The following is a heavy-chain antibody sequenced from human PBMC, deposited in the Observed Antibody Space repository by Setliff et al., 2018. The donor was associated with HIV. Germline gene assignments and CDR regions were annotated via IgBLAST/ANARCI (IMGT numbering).Heavy chain of an antibody. J-gene: IGHJ4*02. CDR1: GFSFTFYA. CDR2: ISGSGGVT. D-gene: IGHD1-26*01. V-gene: IGHV3-23*01. CDR3: ARDSGTTVGATRPGY. Sequence: GGSLRLSCAASGFSFTFYALSWVRQTPGKGLEWISGISGSGGVTYYADSVKGRFTISRDNSKSSLYLQMDSLRAEDTAVYYCARDSGTTVGATRPGYWGQGTLVTVSS.